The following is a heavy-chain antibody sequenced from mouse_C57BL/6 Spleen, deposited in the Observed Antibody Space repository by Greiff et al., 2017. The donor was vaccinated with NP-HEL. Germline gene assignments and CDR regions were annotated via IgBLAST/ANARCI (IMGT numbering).Heavy chain of an antibody. V-gene: IGHV1-18*01. Sequence: VQLQQSGPELVKPGASVKIPCKASGYTFTDYNMDWVKQSHGKSLEWIGDINPNNGGTIYNQKFKGKATLTVDKSSSTAYMELRSLTSEDTAVYYCARSYDGYWYFDVGGTGTAVTVSS. D-gene: IGHD2-3*01. CDR3: ARSYDGYWYFDV. CDR2: INPNNGGT. CDR1: GYTFTDYN. J-gene: IGHJ1*03.